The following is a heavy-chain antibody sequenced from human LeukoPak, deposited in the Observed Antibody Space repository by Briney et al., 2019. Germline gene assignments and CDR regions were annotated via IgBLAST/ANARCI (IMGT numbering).Heavy chain of an antibody. CDR2: LNSDGSST. Sequence: GGSLRLSCAASGFTFSSYWMHWVRQAPGKGLVWVSRLNSDGSSTSYADSVKGRFTISRDNAETTLHLQMNNLSAEDTAVYYCARGGTFVSDYWGQGTLVTVSS. D-gene: IGHD1-1*01. CDR3: ARGGTFVSDY. V-gene: IGHV3-74*01. CDR1: GFTFSSYW. J-gene: IGHJ4*02.